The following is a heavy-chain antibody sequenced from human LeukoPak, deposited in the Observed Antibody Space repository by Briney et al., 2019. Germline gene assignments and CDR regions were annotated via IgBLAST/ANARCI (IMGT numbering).Heavy chain of an antibody. V-gene: IGHV4-38-2*01. Sequence: SETLSLTCAVSGYSIGSSYYWGWIRQPPGTGLEWIGNIYHSGSAYYNPSLKSRVTISADTSKNQFSLKLSSVTAADTAVYYCAANYFDSSAHYWGQGTLVTVSS. CDR2: IYHSGSA. CDR1: GYSIGSSYY. D-gene: IGHD3-22*01. J-gene: IGHJ4*02. CDR3: AANYFDSSAHY.